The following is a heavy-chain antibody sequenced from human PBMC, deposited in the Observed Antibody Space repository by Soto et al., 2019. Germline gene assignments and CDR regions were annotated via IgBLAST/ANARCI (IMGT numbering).Heavy chain of an antibody. CDR1: GASLRDNY. V-gene: IGHV4-34*01. CDR3: ARGRGEFGG. D-gene: IGHD3-16*01. J-gene: IGHJ4*02. CDR2: INHRVNT. Sequence: PSETLSLTCAVYGASLRDNYCNWPRQPPGKGLEWIGEINHRVNTNYNPSLRRRVIISIGTSKNQLSLNLRSVSAADTAVYYCARGRGEFGGWGQGTPVTVSS.